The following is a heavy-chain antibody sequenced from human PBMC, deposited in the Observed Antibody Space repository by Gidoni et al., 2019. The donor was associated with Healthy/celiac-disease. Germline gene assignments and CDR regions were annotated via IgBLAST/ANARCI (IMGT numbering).Heavy chain of an antibody. CDR3: ARDRDKWEPWDFDY. CDR1: GYTFTSYG. Sequence: QVQLVQSGADVTKPGASVTVSFKASGYTFTSYGITWVRQAPGQGLEWMGWISAYNGNTNYAQKLQGRVTMTTDTSTSKAHMELRSLRSDDTAVYYCARDRDKWEPWDFDYWGQGTLVTVSS. CDR2: ISAYNGNT. D-gene: IGHD1-26*01. J-gene: IGHJ4*02. V-gene: IGHV1-18*01.